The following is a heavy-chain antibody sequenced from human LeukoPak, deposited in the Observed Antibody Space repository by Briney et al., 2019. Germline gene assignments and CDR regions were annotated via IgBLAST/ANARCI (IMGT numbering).Heavy chain of an antibody. D-gene: IGHD6-19*01. Sequence: PGGPLRLSCETSGFTFSSYEMNWVRQAPGKGLEWVSYISSSGSTIYYADSVKGRFTISRDNAKNSLYLQMNSLRAEDTAVYYCARSGSGWYRYYFDYWGQGTLVTVSS. J-gene: IGHJ4*02. V-gene: IGHV3-48*03. CDR1: GFTFSSYE. CDR2: ISSSGSTI. CDR3: ARSGSGWYRYYFDY.